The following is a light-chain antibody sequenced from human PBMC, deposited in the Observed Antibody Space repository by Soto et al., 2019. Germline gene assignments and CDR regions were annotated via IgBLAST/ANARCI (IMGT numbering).Light chain of an antibody. V-gene: IGKV3-20*01. J-gene: IGKJ1*01. CDR1: QSVSNNY. CDR3: QQYGSSGT. CDR2: GAS. Sequence: DIVLTQAPGTLSLSPGEGATLSCRASQSVSNNYLAWYQQKPGQAPRLLIYGASNRATGIPDRFSGSGSGTDFTLTISRLEPEDFAVYYCQQYGSSGTFGQGTKGDIK.